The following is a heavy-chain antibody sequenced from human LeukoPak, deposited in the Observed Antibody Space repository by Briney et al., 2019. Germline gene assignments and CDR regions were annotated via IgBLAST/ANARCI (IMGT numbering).Heavy chain of an antibody. CDR2: ISWNSGSI. CDR3: AKEQIAVAGAGFFDY. Sequence: GGSLRLSCAASGFTFDDYAMHWVRQAPGKGLEWVSGISWNSGSIGYADSVKGRFTISRDNAKNSLYLQMNSLRAEDTALYYCAKEQIAVAGAGFFDYWGQGTLVTVSS. CDR1: GFTFDDYA. J-gene: IGHJ4*02. D-gene: IGHD6-19*01. V-gene: IGHV3-9*01.